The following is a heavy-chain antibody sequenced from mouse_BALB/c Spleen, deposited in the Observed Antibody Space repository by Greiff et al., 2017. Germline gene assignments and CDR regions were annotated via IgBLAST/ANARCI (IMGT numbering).Heavy chain of an antibody. D-gene: IGHD2-3*01. CDR3: ARDGYYGSWFAY. V-gene: IGHV14-3*02. CDR2: IDPANGNT. J-gene: IGHJ3*01. Sequence: VQLQQSGAELVKPGASVKLSCTASGFNIKDTYMHWVKQRPEQGLEWIGRIDPANGNTKYDPKFQGKATITADTSSNTAYLQLSSLTSEDTAVYYCARDGYYGSWFAYWGLGTLVTVSA. CDR1: GFNIKDTY.